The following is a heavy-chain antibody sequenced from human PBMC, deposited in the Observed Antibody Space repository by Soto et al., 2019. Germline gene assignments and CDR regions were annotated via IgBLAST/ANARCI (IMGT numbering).Heavy chain of an antibody. CDR3: ARDHADADDY. Sequence: QVQLVESGGGVVQPGRSLRLSCAASGFTFSSHGMRWVRQAPGKGLEWVAVIWYDGSNKYYADSVKGRFTISRDNSKNTLYLQMNSLRGEDTAVYYCARDHADADDYWGQGTLVTVSS. CDR1: GFTFSSHG. CDR2: IWYDGSNK. V-gene: IGHV3-33*01. J-gene: IGHJ4*02.